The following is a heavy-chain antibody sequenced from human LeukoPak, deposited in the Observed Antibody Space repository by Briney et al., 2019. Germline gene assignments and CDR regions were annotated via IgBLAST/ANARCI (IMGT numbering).Heavy chain of an antibody. CDR1: GFTVSSNY. V-gene: IGHV3-66*01. CDR2: IYSGGST. Sequence: AGGSLRLSCAASGFTVSSNYMSWVRQAPGKGLEWVSVIYSGGSTYYADSVKGRFTISRDNSKNTLYLQMNSLRAEDTAVYYCAREPPTYSSSSAYWGQGTLVTVSS. D-gene: IGHD6-13*01. J-gene: IGHJ4*02. CDR3: AREPPTYSSSSAY.